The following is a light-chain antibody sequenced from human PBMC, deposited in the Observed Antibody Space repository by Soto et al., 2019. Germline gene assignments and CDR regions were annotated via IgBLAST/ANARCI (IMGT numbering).Light chain of an antibody. V-gene: IGKV3-20*01. Sequence: EIVMTQSPATLSVSPGERATLSCRASQSVSGSLAWYQQKPGQAPRLLISDASSRAAGVPDRFSGSGSGTDFTLTISRLEPEDFAVYYCQQYGPSLITFGQGTRLEIK. CDR2: DAS. CDR1: QSVSGS. CDR3: QQYGPSLIT. J-gene: IGKJ5*01.